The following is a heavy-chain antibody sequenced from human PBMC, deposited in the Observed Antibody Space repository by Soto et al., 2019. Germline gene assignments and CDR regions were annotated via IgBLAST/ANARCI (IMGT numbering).Heavy chain of an antibody. J-gene: IGHJ5*02. Sequence: QVQLVQSGAEVKTPGSSVEVSCKASGGIFSSFSITWVRQVPGHGLEWMGGIIPMTGTPNYAEKFQGRLTLTAGASTRTAYLVLSSLKSEDTAVYYCARGPILPGATSWLDPWGHGAVVFSSS. CDR3: ARGPILPGATSWLDP. D-gene: IGHD3-9*01. CDR2: IIPMTGTP. CDR1: GGIFSSFS. V-gene: IGHV1-69*01.